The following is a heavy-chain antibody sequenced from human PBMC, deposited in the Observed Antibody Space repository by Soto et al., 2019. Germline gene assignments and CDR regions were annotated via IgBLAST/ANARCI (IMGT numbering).Heavy chain of an antibody. CDR1: GYTFTGYY. CDR3: ARDARAGLAAAGIGEGNWFDP. V-gene: IGHV1-2*02. J-gene: IGHJ5*02. CDR2: INPNSGGT. D-gene: IGHD6-13*01. Sequence: QVQLVQSGAEVKKPGASVKVSCKASGYTFTGYYMHWVRQAPGQGLEWMGWINPNSGGTNYAQKVKGRVTMTRDTSISTAYMELSRLRSDDTAVYYCARDARAGLAAAGIGEGNWFDPWGQGTLVTVSS.